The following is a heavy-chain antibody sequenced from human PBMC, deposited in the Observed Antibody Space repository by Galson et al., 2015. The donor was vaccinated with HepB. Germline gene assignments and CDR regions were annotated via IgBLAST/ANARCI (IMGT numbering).Heavy chain of an antibody. CDR3: ARPKWATVIAFDI. J-gene: IGHJ3*02. CDR1: GFIFSSSA. Sequence: SLRLSCAASGFIFSSSAMSWVRQAPGKGLEWVSGIGGSGITTYYADSVKGRFTISRDNSKNTLYLQMNSLRAEDTAVYYCARPKWATVIAFDIWGQGTMPPSLQ. V-gene: IGHV3-23*01. D-gene: IGHD4-17*01. CDR2: IGGSGITT.